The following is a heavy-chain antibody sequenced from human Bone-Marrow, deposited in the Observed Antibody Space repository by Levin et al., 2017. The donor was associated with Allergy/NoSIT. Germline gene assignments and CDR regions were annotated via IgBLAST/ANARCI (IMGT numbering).Heavy chain of an antibody. CDR2: ISSDGDSK. Sequence: PGGSLRLSCAASGFTFSTYTLHWVRQAPGKGLEWVSLISSDGDSKYYTDSVKGRFTISRDNSKTSLFMQMNSLRPEDTAVYSCARERCVGVNCYKIYYFYGLDVWGQGTTVTVSS. CDR1: GFTFSTYT. CDR3: ARERCVGVNCYKIYYFYGLDV. V-gene: IGHV3-30-3*01. J-gene: IGHJ6*02. D-gene: IGHD2-2*02.